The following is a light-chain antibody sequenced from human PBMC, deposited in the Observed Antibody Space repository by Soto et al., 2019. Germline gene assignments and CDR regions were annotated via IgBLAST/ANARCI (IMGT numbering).Light chain of an antibody. J-gene: IGLJ1*01. CDR1: SSNIGTNY. V-gene: IGLV1-51*02. CDR3: GTWDSSPSAGV. Sequence: QSVLTQPPSVSAAPGQKVTISCSGSSSNIGTNYLSWYQQLPGTAPQLLIYENNKRPSGIPDRFSGSKSGTSATLRITGLQTGDEADYYCGTWDSSPSAGVFGTGTKVTVL. CDR2: ENN.